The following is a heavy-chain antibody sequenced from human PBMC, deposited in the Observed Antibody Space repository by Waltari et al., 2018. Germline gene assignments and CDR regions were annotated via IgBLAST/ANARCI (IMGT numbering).Heavy chain of an antibody. CDR2: VIPIFGTA. D-gene: IGHD5-12*01. J-gene: IGHJ3*02. CDR3: ARARMSGDGYKKHDAFDI. Sequence: QVQLVQSGPEVKKPGSSVKVSCKASGGPFSSYAIRWMRQAPDKGLKSMVGVIPIFGTANYEQKFQGRVTITTDEYTSTAYMELSSLRSEDTAVYYCARARMSGDGYKKHDAFDIWGQGTMVTVSS. V-gene: IGHV1-69*05. CDR1: GGPFSSYA.